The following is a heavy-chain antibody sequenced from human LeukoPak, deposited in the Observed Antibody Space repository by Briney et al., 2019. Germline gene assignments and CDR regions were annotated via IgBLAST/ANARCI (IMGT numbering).Heavy chain of an antibody. Sequence: PGRSLRLSCAASGFTFSSYGMHWVRQAPGKGLEWVAVISYDGSNKYYADSVKGRFTISRDNSKNTLYLQMNSLRAEDTAVYYCAKDPGYSGGWLLDYWGQGTLVTVSS. J-gene: IGHJ4*02. CDR3: AKDPGYSGGWLLDY. V-gene: IGHV3-30*18. D-gene: IGHD6-19*01. CDR1: GFTFSSYG. CDR2: ISYDGSNK.